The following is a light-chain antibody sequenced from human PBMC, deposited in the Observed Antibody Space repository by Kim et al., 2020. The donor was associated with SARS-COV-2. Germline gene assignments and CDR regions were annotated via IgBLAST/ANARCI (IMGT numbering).Light chain of an antibody. CDR2: QAS. Sequence: DIQMTQSPSTLSAFVGNRVTITCRASQCVDSWLAWYQQQPGKAPKLLIYQASKLASGVPSRFSGSGSGTDFTLTISNLQPDDSAIYYCKQYEIYWTFGPGTKVDIK. CDR1: QCVDSW. J-gene: IGKJ1*01. V-gene: IGKV1-5*03. CDR3: KQYEIYWT.